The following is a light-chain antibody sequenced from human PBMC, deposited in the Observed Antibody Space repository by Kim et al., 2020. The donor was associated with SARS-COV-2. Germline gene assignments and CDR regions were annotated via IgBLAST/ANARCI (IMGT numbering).Light chain of an antibody. CDR2: EDT. V-gene: IGLV3-1*01. CDR3: QAWDSSTVV. CDR1: KLGDKY. Sequence: GSPGQTASITCSGDKLGDKYACWYQQKPGKSPVLVIYEDTKRPSGIPERFSGSNSGNTATLTISGTQAMDEADYYCQAWDSSTVVFGTGTKVTVL. J-gene: IGLJ1*01.